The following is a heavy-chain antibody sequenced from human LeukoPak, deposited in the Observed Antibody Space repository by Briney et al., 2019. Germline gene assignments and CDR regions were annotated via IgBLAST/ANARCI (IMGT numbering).Heavy chain of an antibody. CDR2: IDPNSGGT. J-gene: IGHJ5*02. CDR1: GYTFTGYY. V-gene: IGHV1-2*02. CDR3: ARDREVLLWFGAPRGWFDP. Sequence: GASVKVSCKASGYTFTGYYMHWVRQAPGQGPEWMGWIDPNSGGTNYAQKFQGRVTMTRDTSISTAYMELSRLRSDDTAVYYCARDREVLLWFGAPRGWFDPWGQGTLVTVSS. D-gene: IGHD3-10*01.